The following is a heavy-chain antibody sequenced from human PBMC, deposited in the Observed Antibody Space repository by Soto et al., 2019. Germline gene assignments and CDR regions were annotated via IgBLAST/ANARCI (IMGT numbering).Heavy chain of an antibody. CDR3: ASLHGGNGWYFDL. CDR1: GSSISSGGYS. D-gene: IGHD2-15*01. V-gene: IGHV4-30-2*01. CDR2: IYHSGST. J-gene: IGHJ2*01. Sequence: SETLSLTCAVSGSSISSGGYSRSWIRQPPEKGLERLGYIYHSGSTYYNPSLKRRGTISVDRSKNQFALKLSSATAADTAVYYCASLHGGNGWYFDLWGRGALVTVSS.